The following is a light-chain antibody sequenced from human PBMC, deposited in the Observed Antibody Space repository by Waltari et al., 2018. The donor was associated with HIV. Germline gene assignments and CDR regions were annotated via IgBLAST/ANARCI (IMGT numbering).Light chain of an antibody. J-gene: IGLJ3*02. CDR2: RNN. CDR1: SSNIGRND. Sequence: QSVLTQPPSTSGTPGPRVTTSCSGSSSNIGRNDVYWYQQRPGTAPKLLIYRNNQRPSGVPDRFSGSKSGTSASLAISGLRSEDEADYYCAAWDDSLSGWVFGGGTKLTVL. CDR3: AAWDDSLSGWV. V-gene: IGLV1-47*01.